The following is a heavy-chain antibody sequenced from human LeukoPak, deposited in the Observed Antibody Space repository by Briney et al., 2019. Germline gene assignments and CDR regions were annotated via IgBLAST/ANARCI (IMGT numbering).Heavy chain of an antibody. J-gene: IGHJ4*02. CDR3: AKGGTKGYSSASGFDY. Sequence: GGSLRLSCAASGFTFSSYGMHWVRQAPGKGLEWVAFIRYDGSNKYYVDSVKGRFTISRDNSKNTLYLQMNSLRAEDTAVYYCAKGGTKGYSSASGFDYWGQGTLVTVSS. D-gene: IGHD6-6*01. V-gene: IGHV3-30*02. CDR2: IRYDGSNK. CDR1: GFTFSSYG.